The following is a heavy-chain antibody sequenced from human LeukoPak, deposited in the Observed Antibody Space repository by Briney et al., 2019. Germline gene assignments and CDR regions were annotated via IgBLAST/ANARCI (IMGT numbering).Heavy chain of an antibody. CDR2: IYYSGST. D-gene: IGHD3-3*01. V-gene: IGHV4-31*03. CDR3: ARARSGYYPFDY. J-gene: IGHJ4*02. CDR1: GASISSGAYY. Sequence: SETLSLTCTVSGASISSGAYYWTWIRQHPGKGLEWIGYIYYSGSTYYNPSLKSRVTISVDTSKNQFSLKLSSVTAADTAVYYCARARSGYYPFDYWGQGTLVTGSS.